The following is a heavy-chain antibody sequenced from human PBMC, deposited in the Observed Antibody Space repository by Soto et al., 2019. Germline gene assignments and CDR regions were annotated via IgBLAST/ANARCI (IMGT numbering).Heavy chain of an antibody. CDR3: ARGRIRYYYGSGSGGYGMDV. V-gene: IGHV4-34*01. D-gene: IGHD3-10*01. CDR1: GGSFSGYY. CDR2: INHGGST. Sequence: SETLSLTCAVYGGSFSGYYWSWIRQPPGKGLEWIGEINHGGSTNYNPSLKSRVTISVDTSTNQFSLKLSSVTAADTAVYYCARGRIRYYYGSGSGGYGMDVWGPGTTVTVSS. J-gene: IGHJ6*02.